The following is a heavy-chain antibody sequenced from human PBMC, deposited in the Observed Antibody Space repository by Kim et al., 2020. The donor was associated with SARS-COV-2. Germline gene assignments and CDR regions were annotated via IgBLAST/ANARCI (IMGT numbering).Heavy chain of an antibody. D-gene: IGHD3-10*01. CDR3: ARQLRIWFGDWEMHNWFDP. Sequence: SETLSLTCTVSGGSISSSSYYWGWIRQPPGKGLEWTGSIYYSGSTYYNPSLKSRVTISVDTSKNQFSLKLSSVTAADTAVYYCARQLRIWFGDWEMHNWFDPWGQGTLVTVSS. V-gene: IGHV4-39*01. CDR2: IYYSGST. J-gene: IGHJ5*02. CDR1: GGSISSSSYY.